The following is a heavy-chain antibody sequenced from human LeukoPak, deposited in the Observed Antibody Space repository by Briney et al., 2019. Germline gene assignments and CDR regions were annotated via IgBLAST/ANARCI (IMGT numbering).Heavy chain of an antibody. CDR1: GFTFSSYS. D-gene: IGHD3-22*01. CDR2: ITSSSSYI. CDR3: VRPVATSGYLLPLDY. J-gene: IGHJ4*02. Sequence: GGSLRLSCAASGFTFSSYSMNWVRQAPGKGLEWVSSITSSSSYIYYADSVKGRFTISRDNAKNSLYLQMNSLRAEDTAVYYCVRPVATSGYLLPLDYWGQGTLVTVSS. V-gene: IGHV3-21*01.